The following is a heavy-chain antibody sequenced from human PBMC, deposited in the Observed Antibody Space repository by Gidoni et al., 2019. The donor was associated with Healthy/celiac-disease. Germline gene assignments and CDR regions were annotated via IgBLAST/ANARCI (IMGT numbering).Heavy chain of an antibody. V-gene: IGHV4-4*07. CDR1: GGSISSYY. CDR3: ARGTPGRIVGENWVDP. CDR2: IYTSGST. Sequence: QVQLQESGPGLVKPSETLSLTCTVSGGSISSYYWSWIRQPAGKGLEWIGRIYTSGSTNYNPSLKSRVTMSVDTSKNQFSLKLSSVTAADTAVYYCARGTPGRIVGENWVDPWGQGTLVTVSS. D-gene: IGHD1-26*01. J-gene: IGHJ5*02.